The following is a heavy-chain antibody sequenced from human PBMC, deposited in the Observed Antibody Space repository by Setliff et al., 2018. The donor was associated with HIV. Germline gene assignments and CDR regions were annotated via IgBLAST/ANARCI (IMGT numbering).Heavy chain of an antibody. CDR2: INPSGGST. Sequence: GASVKVSCKASGGTFSSYAISWVRQAPGQGLEWMGIINPSGGSTSYAQKFQGRVTMTRDTSTSTVYMELSSLRSDDTAVYYCATYHYYDSSAYYIDLYYLDYWGQGTLVTVSS. CDR3: ATYHYYDSSAYYIDLYYLDY. D-gene: IGHD3-22*01. J-gene: IGHJ4*02. CDR1: GGTFSSYA. V-gene: IGHV1-46*01.